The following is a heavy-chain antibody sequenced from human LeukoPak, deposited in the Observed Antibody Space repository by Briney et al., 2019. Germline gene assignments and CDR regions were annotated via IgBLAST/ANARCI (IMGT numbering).Heavy chain of an antibody. CDR3: ARDQGYSGYEDNAFDI. V-gene: IGHV3-30-3*01. Sequence: AGRSLRLSCAASGFTFSSYAMHWVRQAPGKGLEWVAVISYDGSNKYYADSVKGRFTISRDNSKNTLYLQMNSLRAEDTAVYYCARDQGYSGYEDNAFDIWGQGTMVTVSS. CDR2: ISYDGSNK. J-gene: IGHJ3*02. D-gene: IGHD5-12*01. CDR1: GFTFSSYA.